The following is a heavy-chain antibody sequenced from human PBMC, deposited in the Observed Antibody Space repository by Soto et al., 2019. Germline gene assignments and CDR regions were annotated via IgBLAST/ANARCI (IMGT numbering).Heavy chain of an antibody. V-gene: IGHV3-23*01. CDR3: AKNHTALAAAGLFDY. CDR1: GFTFSSYA. Sequence: EVQLLESGGGLVQPGGSLRLSCAASGFTFSSYAMSWVRQAPGKGLEWVSAISGSGGSTYNADSVKGRFTISRDNSKKTLYLQMTRLRAEDTAVYYCAKNHTALAAAGLFDYWGQGTLVTVS. D-gene: IGHD6-13*01. J-gene: IGHJ4*02. CDR2: ISGSGGST.